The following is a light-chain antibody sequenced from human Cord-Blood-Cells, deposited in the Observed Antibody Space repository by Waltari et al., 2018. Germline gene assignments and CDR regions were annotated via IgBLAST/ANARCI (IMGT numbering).Light chain of an antibody. CDR2: DAS. CDR1: QSISSV. CDR3: QQYNSYSYT. J-gene: IGKJ2*01. Sequence: DIQMTQSPSTLSASVGDRVTITCRASQSISSVLAWYQQKPGKAPKLLIYDASSLEIGVPSRFSGSGSGTEFTLTISSLQPDDFATYYCQQYNSYSYTFGQGTKLEIK. V-gene: IGKV1-5*01.